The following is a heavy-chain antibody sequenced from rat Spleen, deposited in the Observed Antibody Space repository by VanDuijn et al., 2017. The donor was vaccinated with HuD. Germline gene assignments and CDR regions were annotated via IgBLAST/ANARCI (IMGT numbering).Heavy chain of an antibody. D-gene: IGHD1-5*01. CDR2: IWGDGST. CDR1: GFSLTSNS. Sequence: QVQLKESGPGLVQPSQTLSLTCTVSGFSLTSNSVSWVRQPPGKGLEWMGMIWGDGSTYYNSALKSRLSISKDTSKSQVFLKMNSLQTEDTATYYCAREGIGTTTDYWGQGVMVTVSS. CDR3: AREGIGTTTDY. V-gene: IGHV2S1*01. J-gene: IGHJ2*01.